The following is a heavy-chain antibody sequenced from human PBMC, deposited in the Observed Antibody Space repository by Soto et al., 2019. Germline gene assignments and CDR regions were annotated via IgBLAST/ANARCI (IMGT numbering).Heavy chain of an antibody. J-gene: IGHJ4*02. CDR3: AREAGKVDY. CDR2: ISSSGTTI. Sequence: KPGGSLRLSCVGSGFTFSDNYISWIRQAPGKGLEWLSYISSSGTTIYYADSVKGRFTMSRDNPKNSVYLQMNSLRAEDTAVYYCAREAGKVDYWGQGTLVTVSS. D-gene: IGHD6-19*01. V-gene: IGHV3-11*01. CDR1: GFTFSDNY.